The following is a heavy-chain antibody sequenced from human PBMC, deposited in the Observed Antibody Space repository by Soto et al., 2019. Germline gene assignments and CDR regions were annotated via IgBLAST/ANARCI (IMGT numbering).Heavy chain of an antibody. V-gene: IGHV1-69*01. J-gene: IGHJ4*02. CDR2: IMPIIGTA. CDR1: GCTFSSHV. D-gene: IGHD3-10*01. CDR3: ARDLEFRDGNISHLDY. Sequence: QVQLVQSGAELKKPGSSVKVSCKASGCTFSSHVFNWVRQAPGQGLEWMGGIMPIIGTANYAQKFQGRVTITADEYTSIAYMELSSLRSEDTAVYYCARDLEFRDGNISHLDYWGQGTLVTVSS.